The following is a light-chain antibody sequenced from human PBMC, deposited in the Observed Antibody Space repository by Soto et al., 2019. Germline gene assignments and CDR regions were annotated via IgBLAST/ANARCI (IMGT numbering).Light chain of an antibody. CDR3: QQRRNWPLT. CDR1: QSFSNY. CDR2: DAS. V-gene: IGKV3-11*01. Sequence: EIVLTQSPATLSLSPGERATLSCRASQSFSNYLAWYQQKPGQAPRLLIHDASTRATGIPARFSGSGSGTDFTLTISSLEPEDFAVYYCQQRRNWPLTYGQGTRLEIK. J-gene: IGKJ5*01.